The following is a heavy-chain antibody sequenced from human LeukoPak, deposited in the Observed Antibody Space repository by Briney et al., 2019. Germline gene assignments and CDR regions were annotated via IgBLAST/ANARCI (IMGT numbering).Heavy chain of an antibody. Sequence: GGSLKISCQGSEYIFTNYWIGWVRQMPGKGLEWMGIIYPGDSDTSYSPSFQGQVTISADKSISTAYLQWSNLQASDTAMYYCARRDGYNYDYWGQGTLVTVSS. CDR2: IYPGDSDT. CDR3: ARRDGYNYDY. CDR1: EYIFTNYW. V-gene: IGHV5-51*01. J-gene: IGHJ4*02. D-gene: IGHD5-24*01.